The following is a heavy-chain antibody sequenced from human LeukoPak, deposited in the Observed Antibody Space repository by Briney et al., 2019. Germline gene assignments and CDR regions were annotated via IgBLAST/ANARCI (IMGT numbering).Heavy chain of an antibody. CDR1: GYSFTSYW. CDR2: IYPGDSDA. CDR3: ARPNDHDSIGDAFDI. V-gene: IGHV5-51*01. D-gene: IGHD3-22*01. Sequence: GESLKISCKGSGYSFTSYWIGWVRQMPGKGLEWMGIIYPGDSDARYSPSFQGQVTISADKSISTAYLQWSSLKASDTAMYYCARPNDHDSIGDAFDIWGQGTMVTVSS. J-gene: IGHJ3*02.